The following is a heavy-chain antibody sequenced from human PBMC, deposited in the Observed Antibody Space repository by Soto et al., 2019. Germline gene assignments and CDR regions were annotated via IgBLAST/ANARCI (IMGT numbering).Heavy chain of an antibody. CDR3: AKVRSLGFDY. Sequence: GGSLRLSCAASGFTFSSYAMSWVRQDPGKGLEWVSAISGSGGSTYYADSVKGRFTITRDNSKNTLYLQMNSLRAEDTAVYYCAKVRSLGFDYWGQGTLVTVSS. CDR2: ISGSGGST. V-gene: IGHV3-23*01. CDR1: GFTFSSYA. D-gene: IGHD1-26*01. J-gene: IGHJ4*02.